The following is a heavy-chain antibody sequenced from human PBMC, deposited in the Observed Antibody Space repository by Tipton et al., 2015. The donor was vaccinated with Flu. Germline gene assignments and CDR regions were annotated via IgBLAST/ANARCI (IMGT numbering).Heavy chain of an antibody. Sequence: AVSGFNVSTSYMSWVRQPPGKGLEWVSIVYDDGRTYYADSVEGRFAISRDNSKNILYLQMNSLRADDTAVYFCARDEGGTYPDWGQGTLVTVSS. CDR2: VYDDGRT. CDR1: GFNVSTSY. CDR3: ARDEGGTYPD. V-gene: IGHV3-53*01. D-gene: IGHD1-14*01. J-gene: IGHJ4*02.